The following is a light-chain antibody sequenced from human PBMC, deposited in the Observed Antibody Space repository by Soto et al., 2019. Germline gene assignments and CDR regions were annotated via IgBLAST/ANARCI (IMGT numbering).Light chain of an antibody. J-gene: IGKJ2*01. Sequence: DIQLTQSPSFLSASVGDRVTVTCRASQGLSSYLAWYQQKPGKAPKLLIHATSTLQSGVPSRFSGSGSGTAFTLTISSLQPEDFATYYCQQYENLPYTFGQGTKLEI. CDR1: QGLSSY. CDR2: ATS. CDR3: QQYENLPYT. V-gene: IGKV1-9*01.